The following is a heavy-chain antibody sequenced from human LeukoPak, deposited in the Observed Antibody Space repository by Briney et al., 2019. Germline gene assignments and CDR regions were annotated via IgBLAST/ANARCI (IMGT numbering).Heavy chain of an antibody. CDR3: ASRKGDAFDI. CDR2: IYYTET. J-gene: IGHJ3*02. Sequence: SETLSLTCTVSGGSVSNYYWSWIRQSPGKGLEWIGYIYYTETSYNPSLKSRVTISVDTSKNQFSLKLSSVTAADTAVYYCASRKGDAFDIWGQGTMVTVSS. V-gene: IGHV4-59*02. CDR1: GGSVSNYY.